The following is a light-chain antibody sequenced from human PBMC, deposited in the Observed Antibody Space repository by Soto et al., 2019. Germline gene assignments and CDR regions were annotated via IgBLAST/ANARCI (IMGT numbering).Light chain of an antibody. V-gene: IGKV3D-15*01. CDR2: HVC. CDR3: QQYKNWPHT. J-gene: IGKJ2*01. Sequence: EIVFTQSSATLSVSPGGRDTLSCRASQSVSYNLAWYQQKPGQGPRLLIYHVCTRTTGTPATFSGSASGTEFTLTVSSLQSEDFAVYYCQQYKNWPHTFGQGTKVDIK. CDR1: QSVSYN.